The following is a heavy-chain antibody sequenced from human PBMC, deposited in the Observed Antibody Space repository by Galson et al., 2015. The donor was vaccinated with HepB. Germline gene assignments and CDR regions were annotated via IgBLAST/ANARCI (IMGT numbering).Heavy chain of an antibody. D-gene: IGHD6-19*01. J-gene: IGHJ5*02. CDR3: ARDLARLSGWYGRHWFDP. V-gene: IGHV1-18*01. CDR1: GYTFTSYG. CDR2: ISAYNGNT. Sequence: SVKVSCKASGYTFTSYGISWVRQAPGQGLEWMGWISAYNGNTNYAQKLQGRVTMTTDTSTSTAYMELRSLRSDDTAVYYCARDLARLSGWYGRHWFDPWGQGTLVTVSS.